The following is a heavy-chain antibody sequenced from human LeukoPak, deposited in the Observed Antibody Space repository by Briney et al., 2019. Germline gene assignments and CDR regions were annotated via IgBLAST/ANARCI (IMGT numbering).Heavy chain of an antibody. V-gene: IGHV1-46*01. CDR3: ARKQQPPDYGMDV. J-gene: IGHJ6*02. Sequence: ASVKVSCKASGYTFTNYYMHWVRQAPGQGLEWMGIINPSGGSTSYAQKFQGRVTMTRDTSTSTVYMELSSLRSEDTAVYYCARKQQPPDYGMDVWGQGTTVTVSS. CDR1: GYTFTNYY. D-gene: IGHD6-13*01. CDR2: INPSGGST.